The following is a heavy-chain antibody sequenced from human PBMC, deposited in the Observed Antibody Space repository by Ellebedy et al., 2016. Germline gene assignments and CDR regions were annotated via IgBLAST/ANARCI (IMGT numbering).Heavy chain of an antibody. CDR1: GFTFSSYG. CDR2: IWYDGSNK. CDR3: ARGYHWRWFDP. V-gene: IGHV3-33*08. D-gene: IGHD1-1*01. Sequence: GESLKISCAASGFTFSSYGMHWVRQAPGKGLEWVAVIWYDGSNKYYADSVKGRFTISRENAKNSLYLQMNSLRAEDTAVYYCARGYHWRWFDPWGQGTLVTVSS. J-gene: IGHJ5*02.